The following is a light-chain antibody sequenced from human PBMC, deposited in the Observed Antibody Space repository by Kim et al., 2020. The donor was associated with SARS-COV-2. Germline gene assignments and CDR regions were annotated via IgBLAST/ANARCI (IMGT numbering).Light chain of an antibody. V-gene: IGKV3-20*01. J-gene: IGKJ1*01. CDR1: QSVGSNK. CDR3: KHYDGLPET. CDR2: GAS. Sequence: ETVLTQSPGTLSLSPGERATLSCRASQSVGSNKLAWYQQKPGQAPRLLIYGASSRAIGIPDRFSGSGSGTDFTLTISRLEPEDFAVYYCKHYDGLPETFGQGTKVDIK.